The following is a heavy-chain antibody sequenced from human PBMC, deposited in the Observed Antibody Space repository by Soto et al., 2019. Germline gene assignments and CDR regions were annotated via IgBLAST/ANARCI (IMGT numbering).Heavy chain of an antibody. J-gene: IGHJ4*02. CDR2: IKSRTDDGTT. Sequence: EVQLVESGGGLVKPGGSLRLSCAASGFTVSDAWMSWVRQAPGKGLEWIGRIKSRTDDGTTDYAVPVKGRFTISRDDLKNTLYLQMNSLKTVETAVYYCTTGGHYFGDWGQGTLVTVSS. D-gene: IGHD3-10*01. CDR3: TTGGHYFGD. V-gene: IGHV3-15*01. CDR1: GFTVSDAW.